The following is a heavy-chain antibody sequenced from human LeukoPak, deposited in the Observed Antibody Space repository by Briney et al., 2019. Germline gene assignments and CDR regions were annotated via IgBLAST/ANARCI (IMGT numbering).Heavy chain of an antibody. Sequence: SETLSLTCAVSGYSIHSDYYWGWIRQSPDKGLEWIGIIYHSGSTYYHPSLKSRFTISVYTSKNQFSLKVTSVTAAYTAVYYCSRFYYYDTTGYPYSYMDVWGKGTTVTVSS. V-gene: IGHV4-38-2*01. CDR2: IYHSGST. CDR1: GYSIHSDYY. J-gene: IGHJ6*03. CDR3: SRFYYYDTTGYPYSYMDV. D-gene: IGHD3-22*01.